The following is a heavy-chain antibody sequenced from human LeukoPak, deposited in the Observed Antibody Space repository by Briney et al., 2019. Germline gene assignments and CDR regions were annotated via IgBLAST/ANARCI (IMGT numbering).Heavy chain of an antibody. J-gene: IGHJ4*02. V-gene: IGHV3-33*06. CDR1: GFTFSSYG. Sequence: GGSLRLSCAASGFTFSSYGMHWVRQAPGKGLEWVAVICNDGSNKYYADSVHGVFTISRDNSKNTLYLQMNSLRAEDTAVYYCAKANGGNNARFDYWGQGTLVTVSS. CDR3: AKANGGNNARFDY. D-gene: IGHD4-23*01. CDR2: ICNDGSNK.